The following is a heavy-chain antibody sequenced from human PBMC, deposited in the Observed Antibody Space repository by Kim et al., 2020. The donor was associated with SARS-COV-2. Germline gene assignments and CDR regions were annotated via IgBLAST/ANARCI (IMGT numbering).Heavy chain of an antibody. CDR1: GFTFSSYE. J-gene: IGHJ4*02. V-gene: IGHV3-48*03. D-gene: IGHD3-10*01. CDR3: ARGNHYYGSGSYYAPIDY. Sequence: GGSLRLSCAASGFTFSSYEMNWVRQAPGKGLEWVSYISSSGSTIYYADSVKGRFTISRDNAKNSLYLQVNSLRAEDTAVYYCARGNHYYGSGSYYAPIDYWSQGTLVAVSS. CDR2: ISSSGSTI.